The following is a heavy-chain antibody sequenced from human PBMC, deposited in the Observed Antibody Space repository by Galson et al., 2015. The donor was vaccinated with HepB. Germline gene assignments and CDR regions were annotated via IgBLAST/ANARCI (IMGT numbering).Heavy chain of an antibody. CDR1: GGSINSSNYY. Sequence: ETLSLTCTVSGGSINSSNYYWVWIRQSPGKGLEWIGSMHYSGSTYQNPSLKSRVTISIDTSKNQFSLKLSTVTAADTAVYYCARDSAYSMIVVVPDWYFDLWVRGTLVTVSS. V-gene: IGHV4-39*07. D-gene: IGHD3-22*01. J-gene: IGHJ2*01. CDR2: MHYSGST. CDR3: ARDSAYSMIVVVPDWYFDL.